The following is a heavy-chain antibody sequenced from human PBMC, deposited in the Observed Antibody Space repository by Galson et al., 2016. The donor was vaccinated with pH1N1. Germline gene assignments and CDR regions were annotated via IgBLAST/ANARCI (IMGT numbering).Heavy chain of an antibody. D-gene: IGHD2/OR15-2a*01. CDR3: ARQEFSDY. V-gene: IGHV5-51*01. Sequence: QSGAEVKKPGESLKISCKGSGYNFDRYWIGWVRQMPGKGLEWMGIIYPGDSDTRYSTSFKGQVSISADKSISTAYLHWSSLKESDTAMYYGARQEFSDYWGQGTLVIVSS. J-gene: IGHJ4*02. CDR2: IYPGDSDT. CDR1: GYNFDRYW.